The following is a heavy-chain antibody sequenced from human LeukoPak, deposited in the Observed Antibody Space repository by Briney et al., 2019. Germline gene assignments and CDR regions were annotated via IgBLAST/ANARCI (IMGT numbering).Heavy chain of an antibody. V-gene: IGHV4-39*01. J-gene: IGHJ4*02. CDR1: GGSISSSSYY. CDR2: IYYSGST. Sequence: SETLSLTCTVSGGSISSSSYYWGWIRQPPGKGLEWIASIYYSGSTYYSPSLRSRVTISVDTSKNQFSLNLSSVTAADTAVYYCASRPFLWGFAYWGQGTLVTVSS. D-gene: IGHD3-16*01. CDR3: ASRPFLWGFAY.